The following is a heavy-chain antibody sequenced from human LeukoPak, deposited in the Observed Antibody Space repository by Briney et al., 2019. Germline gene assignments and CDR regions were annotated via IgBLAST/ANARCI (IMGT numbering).Heavy chain of an antibody. D-gene: IGHD7-27*01. CDR2: IIPIFGTA. CDR1: GGTFSSYA. V-gene: IGHV1-69*01. J-gene: IGHJ6*03. Sequence: GSSVKVSCKASGGTFSSYAISWVRQAPGQGLEWMGGIIPIFGTANYAQKFQGRVTITADESTSTAYMELSSLRSEDTAVYYCARTKTGEGNYCYYMDVWGKGTTVTVSS. CDR3: ARTKTGEGNYCYYMDV.